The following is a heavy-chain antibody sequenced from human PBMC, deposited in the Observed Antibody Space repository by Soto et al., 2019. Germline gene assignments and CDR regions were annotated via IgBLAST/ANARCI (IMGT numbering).Heavy chain of an antibody. D-gene: IGHD6-13*01. V-gene: IGHV4-59*01. J-gene: IGHJ2*01. CDR1: GDSIRHYY. Sequence: QVQLQESGPGLVKPSETLSLTCTVSGDSIRHYYCSWTRQPPGKGLEWIGYIYYTGSTTYSPSLMSGVTISVDTSKTQVSLQRSSVTAADTAVYYCARGLSFEATAGTMWYFDIWGRGTLVTVSS. CDR3: ARGLSFEATAGTMWYFDI. CDR2: IYYTGST.